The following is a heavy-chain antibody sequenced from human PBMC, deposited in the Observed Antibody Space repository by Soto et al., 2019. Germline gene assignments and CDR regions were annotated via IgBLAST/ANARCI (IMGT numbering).Heavy chain of an antibody. V-gene: IGHV1-69*01. Sequence: QVQLVQSGAEVKKPGSSVKISCKASGGTCSSYPISWVRQAPGQGLEWMGGIIPGVGTADYAQKFQGRVTITADESTRTGYMELSSLRSDDTAVYYCAREYTGDLFDSWGQGTLVTVSS. D-gene: IGHD3-16*01. J-gene: IGHJ4*02. CDR3: AREYTGDLFDS. CDR2: IIPGVGTA. CDR1: GGTCSSYP.